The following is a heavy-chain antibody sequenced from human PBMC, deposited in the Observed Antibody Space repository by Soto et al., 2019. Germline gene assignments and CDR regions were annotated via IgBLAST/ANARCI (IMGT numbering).Heavy chain of an antibody. CDR1: GGSISTYY. D-gene: IGHD5-18*01. J-gene: IGHJ4*02. Sequence: SETLSLTCTVXGGSISTYYWSWIRQPPGKGLEWIGFIYYSGSTNYNPSLKSRVTISVDTSKNQFSLNLRSVTAADTAVYYCAREERTQLWFDFWGQGTLVTVSS. CDR3: AREERTQLWFDF. V-gene: IGHV4-59*01. CDR2: IYYSGST.